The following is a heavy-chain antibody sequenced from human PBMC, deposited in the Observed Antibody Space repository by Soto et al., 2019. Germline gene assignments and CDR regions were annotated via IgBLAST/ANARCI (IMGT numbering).Heavy chain of an antibody. V-gene: IGHV1-8*01. CDR2: MNPNSGNT. CDR3: ARGLNRHAGYGMDV. J-gene: IGHJ6*02. Sequence: ASVKVSCKASGYTFTSYDINWVRQATGQGLEWMGWMNPNSGNTGYAQKFQGRVTMTRNTPISTAYMELSSLRSEDTAVYYCARGLNRHAGYGMDVWGQGTTVTVSS. CDR1: GYTFTSYD.